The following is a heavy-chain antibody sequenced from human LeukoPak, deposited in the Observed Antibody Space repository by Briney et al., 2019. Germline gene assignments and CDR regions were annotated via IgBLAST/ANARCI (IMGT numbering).Heavy chain of an antibody. CDR3: ARDPSNTSGRMIWFDS. D-gene: IGHD2-2*01. V-gene: IGHV1-18*01. J-gene: IGHJ5*01. Sequence: ASVKVSCKASGYTFTRHGISWVRQAPGQGLEWMGWISGYNGDTKFAQKFQGRVSMTTDTSTSIAYMEVRSLISDDTAMYYCARDPSNTSGRMIWFDSWGQGTLVTVSS. CDR1: GYTFTRHG. CDR2: ISGYNGDT.